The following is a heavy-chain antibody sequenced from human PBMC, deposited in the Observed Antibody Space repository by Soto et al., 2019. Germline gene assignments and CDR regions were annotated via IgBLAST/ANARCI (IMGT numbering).Heavy chain of an antibody. V-gene: IGHV1-2*02. Sequence: ASVKVSCKASGYTFTGYYIHWVREAPGQGLEWMGWINPQTGGTSYAQKFQGRVTLSRDTSINTGYLELSRLTFDDAAVYFCARERYQVISDGMDVWGQGTTVTVSS. CDR2: INPQTGGT. J-gene: IGHJ6*02. D-gene: IGHD2-2*01. CDR3: ARERYQVISDGMDV. CDR1: GYTFTGYY.